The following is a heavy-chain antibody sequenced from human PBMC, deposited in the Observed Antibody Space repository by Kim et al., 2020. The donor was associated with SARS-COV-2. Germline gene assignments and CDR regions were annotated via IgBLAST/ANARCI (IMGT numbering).Heavy chain of an antibody. CDR1: GGSISSGGYY. Sequence: SETLSLTCTVSGGSISSGGYYWSWIRQHPGKGLEWIGYIYYSGSTYYNPSLKSRVTISVDTSKNQFSLKLSSVTAADTAVYYCARGGIAARGVLYWGQGTLVTVSS. D-gene: IGHD6-6*01. V-gene: IGHV4-31*03. J-gene: IGHJ4*02. CDR3: ARGGIAARGVLY. CDR2: IYYSGST.